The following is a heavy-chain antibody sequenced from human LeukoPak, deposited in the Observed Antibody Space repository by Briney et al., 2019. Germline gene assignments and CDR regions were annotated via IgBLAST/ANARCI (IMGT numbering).Heavy chain of an antibody. CDR2: IIPIFGTA. CDR1: GATFSIYA. D-gene: IGHD2-2*01. CDR3: ARTGYCSSTSCYAYMDV. Sequence: GSSVTVSCKASGATFSIYAISWVRHAPGPGLERMGVIIPIFGTANYAQKFQGRVTITTDESTSTAYMELSSLRSEDTAVYYCARTGYCSSTSCYAYMDVWGKGTTVTVSS. J-gene: IGHJ6*03. V-gene: IGHV1-69*05.